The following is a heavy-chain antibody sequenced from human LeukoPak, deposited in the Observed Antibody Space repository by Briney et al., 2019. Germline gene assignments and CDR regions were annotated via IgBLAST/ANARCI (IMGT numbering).Heavy chain of an antibody. J-gene: IGHJ4*02. CDR1: GFTFDDYA. V-gene: IGHV3-9*01. CDR2: ISWNSGSI. CDR3: ARVSPNTVTTLQYFDY. D-gene: IGHD4-17*01. Sequence: QPGRSLRLSCAASGFTFDDYAMHWVRQAPGKGLEWVSGISWNSGSIGYADSAKGRFTISRDNAKNSLYLQMNSLRAEDTAVYYCARVSPNTVTTLQYFDYWGQGTLVTVSS.